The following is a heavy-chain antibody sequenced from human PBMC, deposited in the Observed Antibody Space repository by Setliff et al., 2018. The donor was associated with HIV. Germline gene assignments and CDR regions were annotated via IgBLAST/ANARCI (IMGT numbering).Heavy chain of an antibody. CDR2: ITSSSTSI. V-gene: IGHV3-11*06. Sequence: PGGSLRLSCAASGFTVSNTYMTWVRQAPGKGLEWVSSITSSSTSIHYADSVKGRFTVSRDNAKNSLFLQMNSLRVEDTALYYCAREQGRRVEYWGQGTQVTVSS. J-gene: IGHJ4*02. CDR1: GFTVSNTY. CDR3: AREQGRRVEY.